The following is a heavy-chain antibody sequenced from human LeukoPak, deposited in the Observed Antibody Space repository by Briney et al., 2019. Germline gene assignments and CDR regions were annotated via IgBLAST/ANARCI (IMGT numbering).Heavy chain of an antibody. Sequence: SVKVSCKASGGTFSSYAISWVRQAPGQGLEWMGRIIPILGIANYAQKFQGRVTITADKSTSTAYMELSSLRSEDTAVYYCARDVRGVYIALAGNRDNWFDPWGQGTLVTVSS. CDR1: GGTFSSYA. J-gene: IGHJ5*02. CDR2: IIPILGIA. CDR3: ARDVRGVYIALAGNRDNWFDP. V-gene: IGHV1-69*04. D-gene: IGHD6-19*01.